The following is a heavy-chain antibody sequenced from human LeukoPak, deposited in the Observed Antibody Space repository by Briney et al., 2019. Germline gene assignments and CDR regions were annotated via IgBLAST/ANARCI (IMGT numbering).Heavy chain of an antibody. J-gene: IGHJ4*02. CDR1: GFTFSSYW. V-gene: IGHV3-74*01. Sequence: PGGSLRLSCAASGFTFSSYWMHWVRHAPGKGLVWVSRISNDGSSTSYADSVKGRFTVSRDNAKNTQYLQMNSLRAEDTALYYCATAKVYSSGWNDYWGQGTLVTVSS. CDR2: ISNDGSST. D-gene: IGHD3-22*01. CDR3: ATAKVYSSGWNDY.